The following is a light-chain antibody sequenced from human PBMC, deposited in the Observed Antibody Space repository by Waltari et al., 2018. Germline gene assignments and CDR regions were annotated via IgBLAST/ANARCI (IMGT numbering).Light chain of an antibody. Sequence: MQMNQSPSSLSPSVGASFTITCRSSQRISSYLNWYQQRPGEAPKLLIHGSSILQSGVPSRFSGSGSGTDFTLTISSLQPDDFATYYCQQSYGIPYTFGGGTKVEIK. CDR3: QQSYGIPYT. CDR2: GSS. V-gene: IGKV1-39*01. J-gene: IGKJ4*01. CDR1: QRISSY.